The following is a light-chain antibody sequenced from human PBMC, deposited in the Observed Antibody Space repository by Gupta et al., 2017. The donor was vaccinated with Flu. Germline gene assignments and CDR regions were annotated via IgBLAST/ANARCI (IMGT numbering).Light chain of an antibody. J-gene: IGKJ1*01. CDR2: WAS. CDR1: QNVLYSSDNKNY. V-gene: IGKV4-1*01. CDR3: HQYFDTPQT. Sequence: SLGERAIISCESSQNVLYSSDNKNYLAWYQHKPGQPPRLLIYWASTRESGVPDRFSGSGSGTRFTLTISRLQAEDVAVYYCHQYFDTPQTFGQGTKVEIK.